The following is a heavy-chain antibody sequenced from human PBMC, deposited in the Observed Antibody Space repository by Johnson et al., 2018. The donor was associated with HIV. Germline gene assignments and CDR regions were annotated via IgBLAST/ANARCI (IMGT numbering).Heavy chain of an antibody. Sequence: VQLVESGGGLVQPGGSLRLSCAASGFTVSSNYMSWVRQAPGKGLEWVSVIYRAGSKYYADSVKDRFTISRDISKNTIYLQMNSLRVEDTAVYYCARDRGLDAFDIWGQGTMVTVSS. J-gene: IGHJ3*02. CDR1: GFTVSSNY. CDR3: ARDRGLDAFDI. V-gene: IGHV3-66*01. CDR2: IYRAGSK. D-gene: IGHD3-10*01.